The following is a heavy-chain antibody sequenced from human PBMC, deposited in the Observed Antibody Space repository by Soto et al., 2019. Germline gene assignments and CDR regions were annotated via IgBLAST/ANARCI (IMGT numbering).Heavy chain of an antibody. CDR3: AKLYYNFWSGYDY. CDR2: ISGSGGST. Sequence: EVQLLESGGGLVQPGGSLRLSCAASGFTFSTYAMSWVRQAPGKGLEWVSAISGSGGSTYYADSVKGRFTISRDNSKNTLYLQVNSLRAEDTGVYYCAKLYYNFWSGYDYWGQGALVTVSS. D-gene: IGHD3-3*01. V-gene: IGHV3-23*01. J-gene: IGHJ4*02. CDR1: GFTFSTYA.